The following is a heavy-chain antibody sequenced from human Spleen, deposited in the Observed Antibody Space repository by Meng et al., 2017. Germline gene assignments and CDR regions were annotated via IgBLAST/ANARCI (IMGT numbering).Heavy chain of an antibody. Sequence: LRLSCTVSGGSISSGAYYWSWIRQLPGKGLEWIGYIYYSGSAYYNPSLKSRVTISVDTSKNQFSLKLSSVTAADTAVYYCARVLQSSSYGMDVWGQGTTVTVSS. CDR1: GGSISSGAYY. J-gene: IGHJ6*02. CDR2: IYYSGSA. V-gene: IGHV4-31*03. D-gene: IGHD6-13*01. CDR3: ARVLQSSSYGMDV.